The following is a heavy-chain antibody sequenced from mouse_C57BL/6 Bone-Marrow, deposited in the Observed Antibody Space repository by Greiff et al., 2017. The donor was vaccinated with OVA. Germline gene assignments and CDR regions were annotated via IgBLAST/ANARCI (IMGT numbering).Heavy chain of an antibody. CDR1: GYTFTDYE. V-gene: IGHV1-15*01. J-gene: IGHJ4*01. D-gene: IGHD2-5*01. CDR3: TRGYSNYYAMDY. CDR2: IDPETGGT. Sequence: VQLQQSGAELVRPGASVTLSCKASGYTFTDYEMHWVKQTPVHGLEWIGAIDPETGGTAYPQKFTGKAILTAAKSSSTAYMELRSLTSEDSAVYYCTRGYSNYYAMDYWGQGTSVTVSS.